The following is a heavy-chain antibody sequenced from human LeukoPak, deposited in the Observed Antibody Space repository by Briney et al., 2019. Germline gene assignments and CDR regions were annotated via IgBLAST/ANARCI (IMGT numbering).Heavy chain of an antibody. V-gene: IGHV3-33*06. J-gene: IGHJ4*02. CDR1: GFTFSSYG. CDR2: IWYDGSNK. Sequence: SGGSLRLSCAASGFTFSSYGMHWVRQAPGKGLEWVAVIWYDGSNKYYADSVKGRFTISRDNSKNTLYLQMNSLRAEDTAVYYCAKPTYSSGWYYFDYWGQGTLSPSPQ. D-gene: IGHD6-19*01. CDR3: AKPTYSSGWYYFDY.